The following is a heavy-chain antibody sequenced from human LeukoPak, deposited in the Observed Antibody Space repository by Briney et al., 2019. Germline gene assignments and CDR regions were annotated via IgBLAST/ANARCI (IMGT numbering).Heavy chain of an antibody. D-gene: IGHD1-26*01. Sequence: ASVKVSCKVSGYTLTELSMHWVRQAPRKGLEWMGGFDPEDGETIYAQKFQGRVTMTEDTSTDTAYMELSSLRSEDTAVYYCATPQYSGSYWYAFDIWGQGTMVTVSS. J-gene: IGHJ3*02. CDR3: ATPQYSGSYWYAFDI. CDR1: GYTLTELS. V-gene: IGHV1-24*01. CDR2: FDPEDGET.